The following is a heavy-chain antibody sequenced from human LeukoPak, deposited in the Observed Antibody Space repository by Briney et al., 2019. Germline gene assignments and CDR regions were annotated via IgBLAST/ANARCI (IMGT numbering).Heavy chain of an antibody. CDR2: IIPILGIA. CDR3: AQALSSDGYGPLGLY. J-gene: IGHJ4*02. CDR1: GGTFSSYA. Sequence: SVKVSCKASGGTFSSYAISWVRQAPGQGLEWMGRIIPILGIANYAQKFQGRVTITADKSTSTAYMELSSLRSEDTAVYYCAQALSSDGYGPLGLYWGQGTLVTVSS. D-gene: IGHD1-7*01. V-gene: IGHV1-69*04.